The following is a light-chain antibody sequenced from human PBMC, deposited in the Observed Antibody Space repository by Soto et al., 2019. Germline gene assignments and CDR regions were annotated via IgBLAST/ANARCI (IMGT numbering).Light chain of an antibody. V-gene: IGKV4-1*01. CDR1: QSLLANCNNKNC. CDR3: QQRSNWPT. CDR2: WAS. Sequence: DIVMTQSPDSLAVSLGERATINCKSSQSLLANCNNKNCLAWYQHKPGQPPKMLILWASTRESGVPDRFSGSGSGTDFTLTISSLEPEDFAVYYCQQRSNWPTFGQGTKVEIK. J-gene: IGKJ1*01.